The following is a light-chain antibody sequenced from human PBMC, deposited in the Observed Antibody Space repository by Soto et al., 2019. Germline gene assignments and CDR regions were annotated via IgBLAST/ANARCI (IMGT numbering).Light chain of an antibody. J-gene: IGLJ1*01. CDR3: GTWDSSLSALYV. CDR2: ENN. Sequence: QSVLTQPPSVSAAPGQKVTISCSGSSSNIGNNYVSWYQQLPGTAPKLLIYENNKLPSGIPDRFSGSKSGTSATLGITGLQTGDEADYYCGTWDSSLSALYVFGTGTKLTVL. V-gene: IGLV1-51*02. CDR1: SSNIGNNY.